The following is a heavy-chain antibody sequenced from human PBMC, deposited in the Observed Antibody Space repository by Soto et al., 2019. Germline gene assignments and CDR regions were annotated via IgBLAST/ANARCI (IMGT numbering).Heavy chain of an antibody. V-gene: IGHV4-34*01. Sequence: QVQLQQWGAGLLKPSETLSLTCAVYGGSFSGYYWSWIRQPPGKGLEWIGEINHSGSTNYNPSLKSRVTISVDTSKNQFSLKLSSVTAADTAVYYCAATRYGDYVIPKDYYMDVWGKGTTVTVSS. CDR2: INHSGST. D-gene: IGHD4-17*01. CDR1: GGSFSGYY. J-gene: IGHJ6*03. CDR3: AATRYGDYVIPKDYYMDV.